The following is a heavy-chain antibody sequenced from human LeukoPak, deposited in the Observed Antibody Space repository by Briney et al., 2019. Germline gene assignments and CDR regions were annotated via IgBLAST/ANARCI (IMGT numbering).Heavy chain of an antibody. V-gene: IGHV1-69*04. D-gene: IGHD1-1*01. CDR1: GGTFSSYA. J-gene: IGHJ6*02. CDR3: ARDHPNDPYYYYYYGMDV. Sequence: ASVKVSCKASGGTFSSYAISWVRQAPGQGLEWMGRIIPILGIANYAQKFQGRVTITADKSTSTAYMELSSLRSEDTAVYYCARDHPNDPYYYYYYGMDVWGQGTTVTVSS. CDR2: IIPILGIA.